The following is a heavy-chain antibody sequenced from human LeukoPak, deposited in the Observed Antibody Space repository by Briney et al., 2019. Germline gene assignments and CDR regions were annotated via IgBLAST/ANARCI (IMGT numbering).Heavy chain of an antibody. CDR3: ASTPTGYCSSTSCYKKGYYYGMDV. J-gene: IGHJ6*02. Sequence: GSLRLSCAASGFTFSSYSMNWVRQAPGKGLEWVSYISSSSSTIYYADSVKGRFTISRDNAKNSLYLQMNSLRDEDTAVYYCASTPTGYCSSTSCYKKGYYYGMDVWGQGTTVTVSS. D-gene: IGHD2-2*02. CDR2: ISSSSSTI. CDR1: GFTFSSYS. V-gene: IGHV3-48*02.